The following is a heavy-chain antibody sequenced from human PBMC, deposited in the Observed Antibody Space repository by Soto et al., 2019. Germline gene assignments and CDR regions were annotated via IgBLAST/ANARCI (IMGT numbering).Heavy chain of an antibody. Sequence: VQLVESGGGVVQPGRSLRLSCAASGFTVSGYVMHWVRQAPGKGLEWVAVISYDGSDKYYADSVKGRFTISRDNSKNTLYLQMNSLRAEDTTVYYCAKDLYDSGTYTYYCGMDVWGQRTTVTVSS. CDR3: AKDLYDSGTYTYYCGMDV. D-gene: IGHD3-10*01. CDR1: GFTVSGYV. J-gene: IGHJ6*02. CDR2: ISYDGSDK. V-gene: IGHV3-30*18.